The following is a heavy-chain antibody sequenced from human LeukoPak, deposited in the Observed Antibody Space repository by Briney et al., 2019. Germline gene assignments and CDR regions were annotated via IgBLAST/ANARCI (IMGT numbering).Heavy chain of an antibody. CDR3: AKCILTGYYKGYMDV. CDR1: GFTLSSYA. Sequence: GGSLRLSCAASGFTLSSYAMSWVRQAPGKGLEWVSAISGSGGSTYYADSVKGRFTISRDNSKNTLYLQMNSLRAEDTAVYYCAKCILTGYYKGYMDVWGKGTTVTISS. V-gene: IGHV3-23*01. J-gene: IGHJ6*03. D-gene: IGHD3-9*01. CDR2: ISGSGGST.